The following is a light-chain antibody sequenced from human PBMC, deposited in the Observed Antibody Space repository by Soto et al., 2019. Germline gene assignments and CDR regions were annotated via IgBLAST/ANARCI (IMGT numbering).Light chain of an antibody. CDR2: GNT. V-gene: IGLV1-40*01. Sequence: QSALTQPPSVSGAPGQRVTISCTESSSNIGAGYNVHWYQQLPGTAPKLLIYGNTNRPSGVPDRFSGSKSGTSASLAITGLQVEDEADYYCQSYDSSLSISVFGGGTQLTVL. CDR3: QSYDSSLSISV. CDR1: SSNIGAGYN. J-gene: IGLJ2*01.